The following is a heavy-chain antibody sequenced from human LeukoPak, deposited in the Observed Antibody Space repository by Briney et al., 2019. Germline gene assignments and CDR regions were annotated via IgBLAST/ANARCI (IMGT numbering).Heavy chain of an antibody. J-gene: IGHJ4*02. Sequence: SETLSLTCTVSGGSISSTSSYWGWLRHPLGTGRESLGSIYYSGSTYYNPSLKSRVTISVNTSKNKFSLKLSSVPAADTAVYYCARDRPGPFDYWGQGTLVTVSS. CDR1: GGSISSTSSY. CDR3: ARDRPGPFDY. CDR2: IYYSGST. V-gene: IGHV4-39*07.